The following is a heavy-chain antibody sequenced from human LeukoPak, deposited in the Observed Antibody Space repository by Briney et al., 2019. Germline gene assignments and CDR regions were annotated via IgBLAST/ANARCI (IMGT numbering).Heavy chain of an antibody. CDR1: GFTFSSYC. V-gene: IGHV3-23*01. J-gene: IGHJ4*02. CDR3: AKDRSLYYFDY. CDR2: ISGSGGST. D-gene: IGHD3-10*01. Sequence: GGTLRLSCAASGFTFSSYCMSWVRQAPGKGLDWVAAISGSGGSTYYADSVKGRFTISRDNSKNTLYLQMNSLRAEDTAVYYCAKDRSLYYFDYWGEGTLVTVSS.